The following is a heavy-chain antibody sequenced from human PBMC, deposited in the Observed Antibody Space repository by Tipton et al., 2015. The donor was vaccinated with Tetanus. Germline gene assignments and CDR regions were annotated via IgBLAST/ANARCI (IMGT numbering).Heavy chain of an antibody. D-gene: IGHD5-24*01. Sequence: TLSLTCDVSGASISSAAWTWIRQPSGKGLEWIGHIFHSGSPNYNPSLKSRVTISVDTSKNQFSLRLRSVAAADTAVYYCARGGRDAYNNPLGAFDVRGRGTTVTVSS. CDR2: IFHSGSP. J-gene: IGHJ3*01. V-gene: IGHV4-30-2*01. CDR3: ARGGRDAYNNPLGAFDV. CDR1: GASISSAA.